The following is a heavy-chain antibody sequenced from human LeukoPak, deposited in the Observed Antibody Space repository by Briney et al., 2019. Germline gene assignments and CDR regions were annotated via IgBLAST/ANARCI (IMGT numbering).Heavy chain of an antibody. V-gene: IGHV3-9*01. J-gene: IGHJ5*02. Sequence: PGGSLRLSCAASGFTFSSYSMNWVRQAPGKGLEWVSGISWNSVSIGYADSARGRFTISRDNAKNSLYLQMNSLRAEDTALYYCAKSAGFTWFDPWGQGTLVTVSS. CDR3: AKSAGFTWFDP. D-gene: IGHD6-25*01. CDR2: ISWNSVSI. CDR1: GFTFSSYS.